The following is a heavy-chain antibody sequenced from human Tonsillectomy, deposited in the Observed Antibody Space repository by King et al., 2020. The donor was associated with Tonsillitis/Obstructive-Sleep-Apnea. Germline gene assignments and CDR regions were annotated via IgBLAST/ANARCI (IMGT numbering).Heavy chain of an antibody. CDR3: ARDYGDYKGDAFDI. D-gene: IGHD4-17*01. CDR2: IWYDGSNK. J-gene: IGHJ3*02. CDR1: GFTFSSYG. Sequence: QVQLVESGGGVVQPGRSLRLSCAASGFTFSSYGMHWVRQAPGKGLEWVAVIWYDGSNKYYADSVKGRFTISRDNSKNTLYLQMNSLRAEDTAVYYCARDYGDYKGDAFDIWGQGTMVTVSS. V-gene: IGHV3-33*01.